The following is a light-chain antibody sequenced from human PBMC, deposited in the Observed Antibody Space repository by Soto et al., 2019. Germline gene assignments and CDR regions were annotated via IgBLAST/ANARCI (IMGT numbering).Light chain of an antibody. CDR2: DVD. Sequence: QSALPQPASVSGSPGQSITISCSGTSSDVGGYNYVCWYQQHPGKAPKLMIYDVDNRPSEVSNRFSGSRSGNTASLTISGLQAEEEADYYCSSYTSSNTVVFGGGTKVTVL. CDR3: SSYTSSNTVV. CDR1: SSDVGGYNY. J-gene: IGLJ2*01. V-gene: IGLV2-14*01.